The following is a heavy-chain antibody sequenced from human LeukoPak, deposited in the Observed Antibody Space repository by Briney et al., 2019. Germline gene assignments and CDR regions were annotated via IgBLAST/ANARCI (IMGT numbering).Heavy chain of an antibody. V-gene: IGHV3-23*01. CDR3: AKQQPSMFYDY. D-gene: IGHD6-13*01. J-gene: IGHJ4*02. Sequence: GGSLRLSCAASGFIFSSYAMTWVRQAPGKGLEWVSSISHKGENTYYADSVKGRFTISRDNSRHTLYLQMNSLRADDTAVFYCAKQQPSMFYDYWGQGTLVTVSS. CDR1: GFIFSSYA. CDR2: ISHKGENT.